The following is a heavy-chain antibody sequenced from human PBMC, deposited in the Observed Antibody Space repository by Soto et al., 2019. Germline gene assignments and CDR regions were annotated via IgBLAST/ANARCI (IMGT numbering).Heavy chain of an antibody. CDR2: IPGSGGHKLHP. Sequence: PGGSLRLSCAASGFTSTNYAMSWLRLAPGQGLEWVSTIPGSGGHKLHPEYADSVKGRFTISRDDSKNTLYLQMNSLRAEDTAVYYCARDLKWFGELPLLDYWGQGTLVTVSS. J-gene: IGHJ4*02. CDR3: ARDLKWFGELPLLDY. V-gene: IGHV3-23*01. D-gene: IGHD3-10*01. CDR1: GFTSTNYA.